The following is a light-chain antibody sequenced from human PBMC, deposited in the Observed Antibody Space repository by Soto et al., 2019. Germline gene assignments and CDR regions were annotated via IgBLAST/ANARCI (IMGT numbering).Light chain of an antibody. V-gene: IGLV2-14*03. CDR1: SSDVGAYTF. J-gene: IGLJ1*01. Sequence: QSALTQPASVSGSPGQSITISCTGTSSDVGAYTFVSWYQQHPDKVPKLMIFDVSRRPSGVSDRFSGSKSGNTASLTISGLQPEDDADYYCSSYTSSSTHVFGTGPSSPS. CDR3: SSYTSSSTHV. CDR2: DVS.